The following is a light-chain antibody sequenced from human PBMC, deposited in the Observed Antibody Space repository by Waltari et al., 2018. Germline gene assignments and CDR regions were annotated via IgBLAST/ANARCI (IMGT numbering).Light chain of an antibody. CDR3: QQYTNWPLT. V-gene: IGKV3-15*01. CDR2: GAS. Sequence: EIGMTQSQARLYVSPGGRGTPPCMATQNIKTDLAWYQHKPGQGPRLLIYGASTRATGVPARFSGLGSGTEFTLTISSLQSEDSALYFCQQYTNWPLTFGGGTKVEIK. J-gene: IGKJ4*01. CDR1: QNIKTD.